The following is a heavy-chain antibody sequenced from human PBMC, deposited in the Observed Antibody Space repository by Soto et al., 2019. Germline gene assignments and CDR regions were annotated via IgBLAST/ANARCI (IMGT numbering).Heavy chain of an antibody. D-gene: IGHD3-22*01. CDR1: GYSISSGYY. Sequence: PSETLSLTCTVSGYSISSGYYWGWVRQSPGKGLEWIGSVYHSGKTYYKPSLRSRVTISVDTSKNQFSMRLTSVTAADTAVYYCATDKRVTMIGGWFDPWGQGTRVTVS. V-gene: IGHV4-38-2*02. CDR3: ATDKRVTMIGGWFDP. CDR2: VYHSGKT. J-gene: IGHJ5*02.